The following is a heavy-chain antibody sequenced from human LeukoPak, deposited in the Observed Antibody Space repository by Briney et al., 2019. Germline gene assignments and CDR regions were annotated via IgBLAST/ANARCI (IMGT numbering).Heavy chain of an antibody. CDR1: GGTFSSYA. CDR3: ARDYCSSTSCYAAFSWFDP. CDR2: IIPIFGTA. Sequence: GASVKVSCKASGGTFSSYAISWVRQAPGQGLEWMGGIIPIFGTANYAQKFQGRVTITADESTSTAYMELSSLRSEDTAVYYCARDYCSSTSCYAAFSWFDPWGQGPWSPSPQ. D-gene: IGHD2-2*01. J-gene: IGHJ5*02. V-gene: IGHV1-69*13.